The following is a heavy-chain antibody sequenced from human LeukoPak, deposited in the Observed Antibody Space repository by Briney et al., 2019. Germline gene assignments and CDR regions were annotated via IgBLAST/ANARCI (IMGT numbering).Heavy chain of an antibody. V-gene: IGHV1-18*01. CDR2: TSVYNGNT. D-gene: IGHD1-26*01. CDR3: ARVDSGRYYGHDY. J-gene: IGHJ4*02. Sequence: GASVKVSCKASGYKINTYDISWLRQAPGQGLEWMGWTSVYNGNTDYAQKFQGRVTMTTDTSASTTYMELRSLRSDDTAIYYCARVDSGRYYGHDYWGQGTRVTVTS. CDR1: GYKINTYD.